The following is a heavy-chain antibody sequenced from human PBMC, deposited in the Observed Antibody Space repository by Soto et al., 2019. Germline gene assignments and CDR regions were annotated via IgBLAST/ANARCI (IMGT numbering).Heavy chain of an antibody. CDR2: ISSSSNTI. Sequence: EVQLVESGGGLGQPGGSLRLSCVVSGFTFSTSSMNWVRQAPGKGLEWVSNISSSSNTIYADSVKGRFTISRDNAKNSLYLQMNSLRDEDTAVYYCARVIWSGYLTSDYWGQGTLVTVSS. CDR3: ARVIWSGYLTSDY. V-gene: IGHV3-48*02. D-gene: IGHD3-3*01. CDR1: GFTFSTSS. J-gene: IGHJ4*02.